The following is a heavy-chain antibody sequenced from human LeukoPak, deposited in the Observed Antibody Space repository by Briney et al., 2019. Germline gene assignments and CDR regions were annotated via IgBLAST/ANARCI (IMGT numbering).Heavy chain of an antibody. Sequence: SETLSLTCSVSGGSVSSYYWSWIRQPPGKGLEWIGYIYTTGRTNYNPSLKSRVTISVDTSKNQFSLKLSSVTAADTAVYYCVKILGSGVWYGFDIWGQGTMVTVSS. CDR1: GGSVSSYY. V-gene: IGHV4-4*09. CDR2: IYTTGRT. J-gene: IGHJ3*02. D-gene: IGHD7-27*01. CDR3: VKILGSGVWYGFDI.